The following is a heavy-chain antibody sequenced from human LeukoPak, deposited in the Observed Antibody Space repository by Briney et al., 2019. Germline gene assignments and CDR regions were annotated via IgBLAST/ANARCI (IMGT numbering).Heavy chain of an antibody. Sequence: GGSLRLSCAASGNYWMHWVRQAPGKGLVWVSHINSDGSWTSYADSVKGRFTISRDNAKNSLYLQMNSLRDEDTAVYYCARAEEQRWGYIDYWGQGTLVTVSS. D-gene: IGHD5-24*01. CDR1: GNYW. CDR3: ARAEEQRWGYIDY. V-gene: IGHV3-74*01. CDR2: INSDGSWT. J-gene: IGHJ4*02.